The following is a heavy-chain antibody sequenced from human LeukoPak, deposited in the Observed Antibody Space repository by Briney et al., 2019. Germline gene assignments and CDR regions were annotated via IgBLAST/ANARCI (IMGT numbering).Heavy chain of an antibody. CDR3: ARDLITRVRGVIKKNYFDY. CDR1: GFTFSSYG. V-gene: IGHV3-33*01. Sequence: GGSLRLSCAASGFTFSSYGMHWVRQAPGKGLEWVAVIWYDGSNKYYADSVKGRFTISRDNSKNTLYLQMNSLRDEDTAVYYCARDLITRVRGVIKKNYFDYWGQGTLVTVSS. J-gene: IGHJ4*02. CDR2: IWYDGSNK. D-gene: IGHD3-10*01.